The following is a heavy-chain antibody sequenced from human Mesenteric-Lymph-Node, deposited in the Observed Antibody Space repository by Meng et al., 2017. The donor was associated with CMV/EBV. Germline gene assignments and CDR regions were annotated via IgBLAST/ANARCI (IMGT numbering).Heavy chain of an antibody. CDR2: INPNSGDT. V-gene: IGHV1-2*02. J-gene: IGHJ4*02. CDR3: ARSRLIVGANFDY. Sequence: ASVKVSCKASGYTFTGYYMYWVRQAPGQGLEWMGWINPNSGDTNYAQKFQGRVTMTRDTSTSTVYMELSSLRSEDTAVYYCARSRLIVGANFDYWGQGTLVTVSS. D-gene: IGHD1-26*01. CDR1: GYTFTGYY.